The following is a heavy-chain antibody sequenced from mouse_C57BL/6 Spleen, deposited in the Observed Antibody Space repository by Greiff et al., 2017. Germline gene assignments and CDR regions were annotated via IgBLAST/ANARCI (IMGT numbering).Heavy chain of an antibody. CDR2: IDPNSGGT. V-gene: IGHV1-72*01. Sequence: VKLQQPGAELVKPGASVKLSCKASGYTFTSYWMHWVKQRPGRGLEWIGRIDPNSGGTKYNEKFKSKATLTVDKPSSTAYMQLSSLTSEDSAVYYCATVYGSSHWYFDVWGTGTTVTVSS. D-gene: IGHD1-1*01. J-gene: IGHJ1*03. CDR3: ATVYGSSHWYFDV. CDR1: GYTFTSYW.